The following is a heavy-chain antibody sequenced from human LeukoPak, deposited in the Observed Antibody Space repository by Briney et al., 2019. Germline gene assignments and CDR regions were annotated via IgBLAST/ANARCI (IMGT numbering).Heavy chain of an antibody. D-gene: IGHD2-21*02. J-gene: IGHJ4*02. V-gene: IGHV3-48*02. Sequence: GGSLRLSCAASGFTFSSYSMNWVRQAPGKGLERVSYISSSSSTIYYADSVKGRFTISRDNSKSMLYLQMNSLRDEDTAVYYCATGDCGGDCYSSYFDYWGQGTLVTVSS. CDR3: ATGDCGGDCYSSYFDY. CDR2: ISSSSSTI. CDR1: GFTFSSYS.